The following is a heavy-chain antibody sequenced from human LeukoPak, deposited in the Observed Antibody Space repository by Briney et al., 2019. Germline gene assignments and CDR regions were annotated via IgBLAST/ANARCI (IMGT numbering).Heavy chain of an antibody. D-gene: IGHD3-22*01. CDR3: AKDRGFDSSGFYYYYYMDV. CDR2: ISWNSGSI. J-gene: IGHJ6*03. CDR1: GFTFDDYA. V-gene: IGHV3-9*01. Sequence: GRSLRLSCAASGFTFDDYAMHWVRQAPGEGLEWVSGISWNSGSIVYADSVKGRFTISRDNSKNTLYLQMNSLRAEDTAVYYCAKDRGFDSSGFYYYYYMDVWGKGTTVTVSS.